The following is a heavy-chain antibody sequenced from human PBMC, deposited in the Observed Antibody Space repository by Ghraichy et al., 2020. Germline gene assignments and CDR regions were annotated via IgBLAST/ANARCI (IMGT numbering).Heavy chain of an antibody. J-gene: IGHJ4*02. CDR2: ISWDGGST. D-gene: IGHD6-13*01. V-gene: IGHV3-43*01. CDR3: AKDIGVRSSWYAFDY. Sequence: LSLTCAASGFTFDDYTMHWVRQAPGKGLEWVSLISWDGGSTYYADSVKGRFTISRDNSKNSLYLQMNSLKTEDTALYYCAKDIGVRSSWYAFDYWGQGTLDTVSS. CDR1: GFTFDDYT.